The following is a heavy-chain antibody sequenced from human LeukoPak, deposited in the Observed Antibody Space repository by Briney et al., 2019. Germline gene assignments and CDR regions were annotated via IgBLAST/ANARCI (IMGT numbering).Heavy chain of an antibody. Sequence: GGSLRLSCAASGFTFSSYGMHWIRQAPGKGLEYVSAIGYGGDTYYANSVKGRFTISRDNSKNTLYLQMNSLRAEDTAVYYCAKSGYNRFDYWGQGTLVTVSS. CDR2: IGYGGDT. CDR1: GFTFSSYG. CDR3: AKSGYNRFDY. D-gene: IGHD5-24*01. V-gene: IGHV3-64*01. J-gene: IGHJ4*02.